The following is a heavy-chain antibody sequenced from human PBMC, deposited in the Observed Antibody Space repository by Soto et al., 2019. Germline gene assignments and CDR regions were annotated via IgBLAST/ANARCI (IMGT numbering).Heavy chain of an antibody. CDR2: IYYSGST. CDR3: ARVDPGGAWGAFDI. V-gene: IGHV4-31*03. Sequence: SETLSLTCTVSGGSISSGGYYWSWIRQHPGKGLEWIGYIYYSGSTYYNPSLKSRVTISVDTSKNQFSLKLSSVTAADTAVYYCARVDPGGAWGAFDIWGQGTMVTVSS. J-gene: IGHJ3*02. D-gene: IGHD1-26*01. CDR1: GGSISSGGYY.